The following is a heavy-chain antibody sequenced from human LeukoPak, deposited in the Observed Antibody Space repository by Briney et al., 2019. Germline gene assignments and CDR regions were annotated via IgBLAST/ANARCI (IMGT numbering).Heavy chain of an antibody. CDR2: IKSKTDGGTT. Sequence: GGSLRLPCAASGFTFSNAWMSWVRQAPGKGLEWVGCIKSKTDGGTTDYAAPVKGRFTISRDDSKNTLYLQMNSLKTEDTAVYYCTTEGLFDYWGQGTLVTVSS. J-gene: IGHJ4*02. CDR1: GFTFSNAW. CDR3: TTEGLFDY. V-gene: IGHV3-15*01.